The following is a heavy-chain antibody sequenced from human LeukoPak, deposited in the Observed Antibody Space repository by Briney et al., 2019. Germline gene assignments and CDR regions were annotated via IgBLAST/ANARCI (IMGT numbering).Heavy chain of an antibody. V-gene: IGHV3-21*01. CDR1: GFTFSSYS. CDR3: AKDGRQWLPQFDY. D-gene: IGHD3-22*01. Sequence: GGSLRLSCAASGFTFSSYSMNWVRQAPGKGLEWVSSISSSSSYIYYADSVKGRFTISRDNAKNSLYLQMNSLRAEDTAVYYCAKDGRQWLPQFDYWGQGTLVTVSS. J-gene: IGHJ4*02. CDR2: ISSSSSYI.